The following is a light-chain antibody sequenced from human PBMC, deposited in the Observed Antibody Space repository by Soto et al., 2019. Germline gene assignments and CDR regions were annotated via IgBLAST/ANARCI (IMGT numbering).Light chain of an antibody. CDR3: SSYTTSSTVL. J-gene: IGLJ2*01. CDR2: DVT. Sequence: QSALTQPASVSGSPGQSITISWTGTRSDVGAYDYVSWYQQRPGKAPKLMIFDVTNRPSGVSDRFSGSKSGNTASLTISGLQAEDEADYYCSSYTTSSTVLFGGGTKLTVL. CDR1: RSDVGAYDY. V-gene: IGLV2-14*01.